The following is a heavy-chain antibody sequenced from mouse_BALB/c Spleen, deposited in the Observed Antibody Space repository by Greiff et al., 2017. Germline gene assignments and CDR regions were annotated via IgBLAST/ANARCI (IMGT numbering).Heavy chain of an antibody. Sequence: EVMLVESGPGLVKPSQSLSLTCTVTGYSITSDYVWNWIRKLPGNKLERMGYISYSGSTSYNTSLKSRISITRDTSKNQFFLQLNSVTTEDTATYYCARPGNYGGSYELDDWGQGTTLTVSS. CDR2: ISYSGST. CDR1: GYSITSDYV. V-gene: IGHV3-2*02. CDR3: ARPGNYGGSYELDD. D-gene: IGHD1-1*01. J-gene: IGHJ2*01.